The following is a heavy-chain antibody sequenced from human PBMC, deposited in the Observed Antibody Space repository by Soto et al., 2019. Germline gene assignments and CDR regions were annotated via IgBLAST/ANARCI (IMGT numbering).Heavy chain of an antibody. CDR3: ARDRARTTNAFDF. CDR2: ISSSGTYI. CDR1: GFIFRTYS. J-gene: IGHJ3*01. V-gene: IGHV3-21*01. Sequence: EVQLVESGGGLVKPGGSLRLSCAASGFIFRTYSMSWVRQAPGKGLEWVSSISSSGTYIFYTDSVKGRFTISRDNAKNSLYLQMNSLRAEDTAVYYCARDRARTTNAFDFWGQGTLVTVSS. D-gene: IGHD3-10*01.